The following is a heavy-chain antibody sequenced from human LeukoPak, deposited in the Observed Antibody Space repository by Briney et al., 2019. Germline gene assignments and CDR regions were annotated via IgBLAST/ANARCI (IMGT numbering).Heavy chain of an antibody. V-gene: IGHV3-30*04. CDR2: ISYDGSIK. Sequence: GRSLRLSCAPSGFTLSRYAMHWVRQAPGNGPEWVAVISYDGSIKYYADSVKGRFTISRDNSKNTVFLRLTSLRGEDTAVYYSARIGDQDDWEVPFDYWGQGTLVTVSS. CDR3: ARIGDQDDWEVPFDY. CDR1: GFTLSRYA. D-gene: IGHD3-9*01. J-gene: IGHJ4*02.